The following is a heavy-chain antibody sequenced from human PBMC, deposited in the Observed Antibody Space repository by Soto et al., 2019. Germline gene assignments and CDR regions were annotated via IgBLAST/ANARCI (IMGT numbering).Heavy chain of an antibody. Sequence: QVQLVQSGAEVKKPGASVKVSCKASGYTFTSYDINWVRQATGQGLEWMGWMNPNSGNTGYAQKFQGRVTMTRNTSISTAYMELSRLGAEDTDVYYCARVTVDTAMVTWWYFDLWGRGTLVTVSS. V-gene: IGHV1-8*01. CDR1: GYTFTSYD. CDR2: MNPNSGNT. CDR3: ARVTVDTAMVTWWYFDL. D-gene: IGHD5-18*01. J-gene: IGHJ2*01.